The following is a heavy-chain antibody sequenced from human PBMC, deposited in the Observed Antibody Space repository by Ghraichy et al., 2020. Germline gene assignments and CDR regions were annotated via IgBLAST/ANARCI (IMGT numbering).Heavy chain of an antibody. CDR2: IYYSGST. CDR1: GGSISSSSYY. J-gene: IGHJ4*02. D-gene: IGHD3-10*01. Sequence: SETLSLTCTVSGGSISSSSYYWGWIRQPPGKGLEWIGSIYYSGSTYYNPSLKSRVTISVDTSKNQFSLKLSSVTAADTAVYYCARHSDVTMVFGNLFDYWGQGTLVTVSS. V-gene: IGHV4-39*01. CDR3: ARHSDVTMVFGNLFDY.